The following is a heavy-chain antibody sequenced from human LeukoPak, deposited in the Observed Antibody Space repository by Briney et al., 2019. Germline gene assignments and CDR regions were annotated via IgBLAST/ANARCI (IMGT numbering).Heavy chain of an antibody. Sequence: SSETLSLTCTVSGYSISSGYYWGWIRQPPGKGLEWIGSIYHSGSTYYNPSLKSRVTISVDTSKNQFSLKLSSVTAADTAVYYCARSLGYSYGYLGYWGQGTLVTVSS. J-gene: IGHJ4*02. CDR1: GYSISSGYY. V-gene: IGHV4-38-2*02. CDR2: IYHSGST. CDR3: ARSLGYSYGYLGY. D-gene: IGHD5-18*01.